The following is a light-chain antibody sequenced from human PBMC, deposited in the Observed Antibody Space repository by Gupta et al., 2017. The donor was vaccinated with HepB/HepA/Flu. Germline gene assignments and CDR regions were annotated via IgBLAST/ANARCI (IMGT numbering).Light chain of an antibody. Sequence: DIRLTPSPSSVAASAGDRVTITCRASQFITSWLAWYQQKPWKAQKLLIFAASSLPAGVPSRFSGSGSGTDFTLTISNMQPEDFATYYCQQAHSFPLTFGGGTKVQIK. V-gene: IGKV1-12*01. CDR3: QQAHSFPLT. CDR2: AAS. J-gene: IGKJ4*01. CDR1: QFITSW.